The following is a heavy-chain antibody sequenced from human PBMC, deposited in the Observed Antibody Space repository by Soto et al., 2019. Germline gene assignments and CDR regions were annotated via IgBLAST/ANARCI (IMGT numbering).Heavy chain of an antibody. CDR1: GFTFSSYS. D-gene: IGHD6-13*01. J-gene: IGHJ1*01. CDR2: ISSSSSTI. Sequence: EVQLVESGGGLVQPEGSLRLSCAASGFTFSSYSMNWVRQAPGKGLEWVSYISSSSSTIYYADSVKGRFTISRDNAKNSLYLQMNSLRAEDTAVYYCARDAAAGTSGYFQHWGQGTLVTVSS. CDR3: ARDAAAGTSGYFQH. V-gene: IGHV3-48*01.